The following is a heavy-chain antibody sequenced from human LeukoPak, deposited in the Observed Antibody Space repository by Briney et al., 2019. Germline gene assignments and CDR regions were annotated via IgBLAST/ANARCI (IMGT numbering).Heavy chain of an antibody. Sequence: PSETLSLTCTVSGGSISSSYYYWGWIRQPPGKGLEWIGTMYNSGSTDYNPSLESRVTISVDTSKNQFSLKLSSVTAADTAVYYCARRQLLWPSTWSYFDYWGQGTLVTVSS. CDR2: MYNSGST. D-gene: IGHD3-10*01. J-gene: IGHJ4*02. CDR3: ARRQLLWPSTWSYFDY. CDR1: GGSISSSYYY. V-gene: IGHV4-39*07.